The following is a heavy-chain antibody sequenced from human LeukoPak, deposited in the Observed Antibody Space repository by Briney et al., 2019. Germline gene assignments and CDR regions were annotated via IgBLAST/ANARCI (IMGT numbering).Heavy chain of an antibody. V-gene: IGHV3-7*01. Sequence: GGSLRLSCEASGFTFGTFWMSWVRQAPGKGLEWVANINKDGSEKYYVDSVKGRFTISRDNAKNSLYLQMNSLRAEDTAVYYCAREGSDWNYYYYMDVWGKGTTVTISS. CDR2: INKDGSEK. CDR3: AREGSDWNYYYYMDV. CDR1: GFTFGTFW. J-gene: IGHJ6*03. D-gene: IGHD6-19*01.